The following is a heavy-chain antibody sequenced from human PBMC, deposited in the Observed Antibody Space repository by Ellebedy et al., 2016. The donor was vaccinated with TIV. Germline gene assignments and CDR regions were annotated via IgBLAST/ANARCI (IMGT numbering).Heavy chain of an antibody. CDR1: GYSFSTYA. CDR2: INTVNGNT. V-gene: IGHV1-3*04. D-gene: IGHD5-12*01. J-gene: IGHJ4*02. CDR3: ARGWLRSSFDY. Sequence: ASVKVSCKASGYSFSTYAMHWLRQAPGQSLEWVGYINTVNGNTKYAQDFQGRVTITRDTSSTTAYMQLSSLRPEDTAVYYCARGWLRSSFDYWGQGTLVTVSS.